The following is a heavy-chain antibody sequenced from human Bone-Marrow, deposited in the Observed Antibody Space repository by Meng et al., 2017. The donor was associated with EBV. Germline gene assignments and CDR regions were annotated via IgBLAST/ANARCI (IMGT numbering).Heavy chain of an antibody. Sequence: QVQLVQSGAEVKKPXSSVKVSCKTSGGTFRSDAISWVRQGPGQGLEWMGGLIPMSGAPHYAQKFQDRVTITADESTSTHYMDLSGLRSEDTAVYYCASESGRGFTPDYGGPGTLVTVSS. J-gene: IGHJ4*02. D-gene: IGHD3-10*01. CDR2: LIPMSGAP. CDR1: GGTFRSDA. CDR3: ASESGRGFTPDY. V-gene: IGHV1-69*01.